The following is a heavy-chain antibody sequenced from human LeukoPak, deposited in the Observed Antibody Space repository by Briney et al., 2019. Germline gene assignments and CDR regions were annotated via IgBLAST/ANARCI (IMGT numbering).Heavy chain of an antibody. CDR2: IYYSGST. CDR1: GGSISSGGYY. CDR3: ARFGYCSSTSCYSFDY. D-gene: IGHD2-2*01. J-gene: IGHJ4*02. V-gene: IGHV4-31*03. Sequence: PSETLSLTCTVSGGSISSGGYYWSWIRQHPGKGLEWIGYIYYSGSTYYNPSLKSRVTISVDTSKNQFSLKLSSVTAADTAVYYCARFGYCSSTSCYSFDYWGQGTLVTVSS.